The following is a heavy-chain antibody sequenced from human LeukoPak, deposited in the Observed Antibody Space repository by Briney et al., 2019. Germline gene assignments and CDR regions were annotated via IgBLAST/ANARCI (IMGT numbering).Heavy chain of an antibody. V-gene: IGHV1-46*01. J-gene: IGHJ4*02. D-gene: IGHD3-22*01. CDR3: ARNYYDTAGHFGY. CDR1: GYPFSSYY. CDR2: INPSGGAT. Sequence: ASMKVSCKASGYPFSSYYFHWVRQAPGQGLEWMGLINPSGGATSFAQKFRDRVTMTRDMSTGTVFLELSSLRFDDTAVYFCARNYYDTAGHFGYWGQGTLVTVSS.